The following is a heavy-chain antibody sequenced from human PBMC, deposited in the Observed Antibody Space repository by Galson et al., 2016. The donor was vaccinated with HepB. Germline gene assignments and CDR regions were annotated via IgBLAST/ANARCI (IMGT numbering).Heavy chain of an antibody. CDR3: ALGQGFLADS. J-gene: IGHJ4*02. CDR2: INSDGSTT. CDR1: GFTFSSNW. Sequence: SLRLSCAASGFTFSSNWMHWVRQAPGKGLVWVSRINSDGSTTTYADSVKGRFTISRDNAKNSLYLQMSSLRPEDTAVYYCALGQGFLADSWGQGTLVTVSS. V-gene: IGHV3-74*01.